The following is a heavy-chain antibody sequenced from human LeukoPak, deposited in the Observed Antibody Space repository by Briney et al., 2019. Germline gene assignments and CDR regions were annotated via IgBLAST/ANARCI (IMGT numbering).Heavy chain of an antibody. CDR2: IDTSDSYT. Sequence: GESLRISSKGSGYSFTSYWITWVRRMPGKGLEWMGRIDTSDSYTNNSPSFQGHVTLSADKSISTVYLQWSSLKASDTAMYYCARSITARLDYWGQGTLVTVSS. V-gene: IGHV5-10-1*01. J-gene: IGHJ4*02. CDR1: GYSFTSYW. CDR3: ARSITARLDY. D-gene: IGHD6-6*01.